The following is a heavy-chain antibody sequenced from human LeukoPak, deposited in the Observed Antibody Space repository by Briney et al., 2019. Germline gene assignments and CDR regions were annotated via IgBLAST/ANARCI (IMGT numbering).Heavy chain of an antibody. CDR1: GGSISSYY. CDR2: IYTSGST. D-gene: IGHD5-18*01. V-gene: IGHV4-4*07. J-gene: IGHJ3*02. Sequence: SETLSLTCTVSGGSISSYYWSWIRQPAGKGLEWIGRIYTSGSTNYNPSLKSRVTMSVDTSKNQFSLKLSSVTAADTAVYYCARDFDSYRNAAFDIWGQGTMVTVSS. CDR3: ARDFDSYRNAAFDI.